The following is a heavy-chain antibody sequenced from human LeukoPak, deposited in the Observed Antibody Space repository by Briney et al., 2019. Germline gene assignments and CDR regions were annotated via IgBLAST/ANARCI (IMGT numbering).Heavy chain of an antibody. J-gene: IGHJ4*02. D-gene: IGHD3-22*01. Sequence: SETLSLTCAVYGGSFSGYYWSWIRQPPGKGLEWTGEINRSGSTKYNPSLKSRVTISVDTSKNQFSLKLSSVTAADTAVYYCARGVSDSSGYHFDYWGQGTLVTVSS. CDR1: GGSFSGYY. CDR2: INRSGST. CDR3: ARGVSDSSGYHFDY. V-gene: IGHV4-34*01.